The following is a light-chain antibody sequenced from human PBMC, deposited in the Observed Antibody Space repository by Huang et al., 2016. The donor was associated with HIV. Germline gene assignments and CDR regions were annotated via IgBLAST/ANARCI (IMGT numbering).Light chain of an antibody. Sequence: EIVMTQSPVTLSVSPGESATLSCRASQNVSTNLAWYQHKPGRAPRLLIYGASTRATSVPARFSASGSCTEFTLTVGGLRSDDFAVYYCQHYDNWAPATFGQGTKLEFK. V-gene: IGKV3-15*01. J-gene: IGKJ1*01. CDR3: QHYDNWAPAT. CDR1: QNVSTN. CDR2: GAS.